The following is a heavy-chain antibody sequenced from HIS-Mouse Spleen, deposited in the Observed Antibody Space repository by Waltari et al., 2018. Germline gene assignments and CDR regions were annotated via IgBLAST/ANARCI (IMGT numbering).Heavy chain of an antibody. D-gene: IGHD6-13*01. V-gene: IGHV4-39*07. CDR3: AREIPYSSSWYDWYFDL. CDR2: IYYSGST. J-gene: IGHJ2*01. Sequence: QLQLQESGPGLVKPSETLSLTCTVPGCSISSSSYYWGWLRHPPGKGLEWIGSIYYSGSTYYNPSLKSRVTISVDTSKNQFSLKLSSVTAADTAVYYCAREIPYSSSWYDWYFDLWGRGTLVTVSS. CDR1: GCSISSSSYY.